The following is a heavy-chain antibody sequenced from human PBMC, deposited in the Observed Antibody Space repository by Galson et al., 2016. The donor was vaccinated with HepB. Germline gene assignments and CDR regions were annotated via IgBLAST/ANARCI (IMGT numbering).Heavy chain of an antibody. Sequence: SVKVSCKASGCTFTSYYIHWVRQAPGQGLEWMGIINPTGGSTSYAQKFKGRVTMTRDTSTTTLYMELSSLRSEDTAVYYCAGDYFANDGYYSYNWFDPWGQGTLVTVSS. CDR3: AGDYFANDGYYSYNWFDP. D-gene: IGHD3-3*01. CDR2: INPTGGST. CDR1: GCTFTSYY. V-gene: IGHV1-46*01. J-gene: IGHJ5*02.